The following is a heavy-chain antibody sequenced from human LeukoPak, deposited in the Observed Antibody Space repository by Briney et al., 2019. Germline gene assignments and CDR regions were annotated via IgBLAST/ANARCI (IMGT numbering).Heavy chain of an antibody. CDR3: VRGGGCSGSPMRYGTDV. CDR1: GFTFSSYW. CDR2: IKEDDSEK. J-gene: IGHJ6*02. Sequence: GGSLRLSCVGSGFTFSSYWMSWVRQAPGKGLEWVANIKEDDSEKYYGDSVKGRFTISRDNAKNSLYLQMNSLRAEDTAVYYCVRGGGCSGSPMRYGTDVWGQGTTVTVSS. V-gene: IGHV3-7*01. D-gene: IGHD6-19*01.